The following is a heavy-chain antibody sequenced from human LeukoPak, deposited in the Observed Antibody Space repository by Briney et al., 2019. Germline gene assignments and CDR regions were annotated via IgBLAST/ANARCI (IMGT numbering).Heavy chain of an antibody. Sequence: GGSLRLSCAASGFTFSGYDFHWVRQAIGRGLEWVSAIGTVGDTHYLDSVKGRFTISRENAKNSLYLQMNSLRAGDTAVYYCARETGDVLLGAFDIWGQGAMVTVSS. CDR2: IGTVGDT. CDR3: ARETGDVLLGAFDI. D-gene: IGHD3-10*01. CDR1: GFTFSGYD. V-gene: IGHV3-13*04. J-gene: IGHJ3*02.